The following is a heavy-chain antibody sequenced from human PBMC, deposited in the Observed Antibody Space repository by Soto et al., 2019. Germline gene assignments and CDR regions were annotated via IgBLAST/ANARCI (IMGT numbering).Heavy chain of an antibody. CDR2: ISAYNGNT. Sequence: ASVKVSCTASGYTFTNFGISWVRQAPGQGLEWMGWISAYNGNTNYAQNFQGRVTMTTDTSTSTAYMELRSLRSDDTAKYYCAKNLDPEVLFGGVVLNPRDSYFDSWGPGTLVTVSS. J-gene: IGHJ4*02. CDR1: GYTFTNFG. V-gene: IGHV1-18*01. CDR3: AKNLDPEVLFGGVVLNPRDSYFDS. D-gene: IGHD3-16*01.